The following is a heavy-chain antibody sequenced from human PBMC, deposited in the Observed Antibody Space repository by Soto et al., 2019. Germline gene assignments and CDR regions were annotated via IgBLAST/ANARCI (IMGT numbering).Heavy chain of an antibody. J-gene: IGHJ4*02. D-gene: IGHD6-19*01. V-gene: IGHV4-30-2*01. CDR2: IYHSGST. CDR1: GVSISSGGYS. CDR3: ARLKKTGNPRENGCYFDY. Sequence: SGTLSLTCAVSGVSISSGGYSWSWIRQRPGKGLEWIGYIYHSGSTYYNPSLKSRVTISVNRSKNQFSLKLSSVTAADTAVYLCARLKKTGNPRENGCYFDYWGQGTLVTVSS.